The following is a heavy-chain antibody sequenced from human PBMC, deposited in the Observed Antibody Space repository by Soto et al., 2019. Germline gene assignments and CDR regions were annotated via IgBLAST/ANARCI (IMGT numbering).Heavy chain of an antibody. CDR2: IIPIFGTA. J-gene: IGHJ6*02. CDR3: AREAQDELIVLVPAAIPPNYYYYGMDV. D-gene: IGHD2-2*01. CDR1: GGTFSSCA. V-gene: IGHV1-69*12. Sequence: QVQLVQSGAEVKKPGSSVKVSCKASGGTFSSCAISWVRQAPGQGLEWMGGIIPIFGTANYEQKFQGRVTITAGESTSTAYMELSSLRSEDTAVYYCAREAQDELIVLVPAAIPPNYYYYGMDVWGQGTTVTVSS.